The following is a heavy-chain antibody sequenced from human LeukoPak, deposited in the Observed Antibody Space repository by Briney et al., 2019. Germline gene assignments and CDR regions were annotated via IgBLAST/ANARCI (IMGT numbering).Heavy chain of an antibody. D-gene: IGHD3-10*01. CDR2: IYYSGST. CDR3: ARDSV. CDR1: GGSISSSSYY. Sequence: SETLSLTCTVSGGSISSSSYYWGWIRQPPGKGLEWIGSIYYSGSTYYNPSLKSRVTISVDTSKNQFSLKLSSVTAADTAVFYCARDSVWGQGTLVTVSS. V-gene: IGHV4-39*07. J-gene: IGHJ4*02.